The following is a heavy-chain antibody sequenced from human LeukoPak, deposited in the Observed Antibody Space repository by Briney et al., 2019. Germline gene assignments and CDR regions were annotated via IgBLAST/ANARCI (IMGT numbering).Heavy chain of an antibody. CDR2: IIPIFGTA. V-gene: IGHV1-24*01. Sequence: ASVKVSCKVSGYTLTELSMHWVRQAPGKGLEWMGGIIPIFGTANYAQKFQGRVTMTEDTSTDTAYMELSSLRSEDTAVYYCATDLNRRSFDYWGQGTLVTVSP. J-gene: IGHJ4*02. CDR1: GYTLTELS. D-gene: IGHD3-9*01. CDR3: ATDLNRRSFDY.